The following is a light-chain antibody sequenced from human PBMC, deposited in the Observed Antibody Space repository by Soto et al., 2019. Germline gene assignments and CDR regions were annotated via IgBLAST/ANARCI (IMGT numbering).Light chain of an antibody. CDR3: QSYDSSLSGYL. CDR1: SSNNGAGYD. Sequence: QSVLTQPPSVSGAPGQRVTISCTGSSSNNGAGYDVHWYQQLPGTAPKLLIYGNSNRPSGVPDRFSGSKSGTSASLAITGLQAEDEADYYCQSYDSSLSGYLFGTGTKVTVL. V-gene: IGLV1-40*01. CDR2: GNS. J-gene: IGLJ1*01.